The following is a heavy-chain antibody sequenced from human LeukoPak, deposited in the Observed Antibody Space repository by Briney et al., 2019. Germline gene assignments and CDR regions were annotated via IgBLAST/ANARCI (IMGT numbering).Heavy chain of an antibody. CDR3: ATPGLLGYCSGAICAPPGY. V-gene: IGHV3-74*01. D-gene: IGHD2-15*01. J-gene: IGHJ4*02. CDR1: GFTFSGYW. Sequence: PGGSLRLSCAASGFTFSGYWMHWVRQAPGKGLVWVSRINRDGSSTSYADSVKGRFSISRDNAKKSLYLQMNSLRAEDTAVYYCATPGLLGYCSGAICAPPGYWGQGTLVTVSS. CDR2: INRDGSST.